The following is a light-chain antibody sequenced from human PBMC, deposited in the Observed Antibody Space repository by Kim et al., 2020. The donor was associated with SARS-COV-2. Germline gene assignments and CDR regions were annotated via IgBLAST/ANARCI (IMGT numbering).Light chain of an antibody. J-gene: IGKJ2*01. CDR1: PSVSSSY. V-gene: IGKV3-20*01. Sequence: SPGEKAPLSCRARPSVSSSYLAWYQQKPGEAPRLRLYGAPRRATGIPDRVSGSVCGTDFTLTISRLEPEDFAVYYCQEYGSSPMYTCGQGTKLEI. CDR2: GAP. CDR3: QEYGSSPMYT.